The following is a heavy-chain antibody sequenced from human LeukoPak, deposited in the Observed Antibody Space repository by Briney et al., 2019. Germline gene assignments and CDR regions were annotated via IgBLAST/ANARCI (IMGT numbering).Heavy chain of an antibody. V-gene: IGHV1-18*01. J-gene: IGHJ5*02. CDR1: GYSFSRYG. D-gene: IGHD3-22*01. CDR3: ARDLDYYDSSGSGWFDP. Sequence: GASVKVSCTASGYSFSRYGMSWVRQAPGQGLEWMGWISTYNGNTNYAQKFKGRVTMTTDTSTNTAYMELRSLRSDDTAVYYCARDLDYYDSSGSGWFDPWGQGTLVTVSS. CDR2: ISTYNGNT.